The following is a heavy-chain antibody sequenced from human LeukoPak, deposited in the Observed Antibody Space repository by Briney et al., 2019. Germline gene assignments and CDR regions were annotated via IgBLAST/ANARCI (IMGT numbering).Heavy chain of an antibody. J-gene: IGHJ4*02. D-gene: IGHD3-9*01. CDR1: GITFSSYA. Sequence: GGSLRLSCAASGITFSSYAMRWVRQAPGKGLEWVAVISYDGSNKYYADSVKGRFTISRDNSKNTLYLQMNSLRAEDTAVYFCARDARYYDILTGYPLFDYWGQGTLVTVSS. V-gene: IGHV3-30-3*01. CDR3: ARDARYYDILTGYPLFDY. CDR2: ISYDGSNK.